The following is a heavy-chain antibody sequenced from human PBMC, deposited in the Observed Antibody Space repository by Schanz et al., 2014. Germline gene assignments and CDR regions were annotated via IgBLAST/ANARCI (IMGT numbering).Heavy chain of an antibody. CDR1: GDSIGTYQ. V-gene: IGHV4-59*08. J-gene: IGHJ4*02. Sequence: QVQLQESGPGLVKPSETLSLTCTVSGDSIGTYQWSWIRQPPGKGLEWIGYVYHSGVTTYKSSLKSRVSKTVDTKKNQFSRKLNSVTAADTAVYYCARSTYDFWSAFDYWGQGILVAVSS. CDR3: ARSTYDFWSAFDY. CDR2: VYHSGVT. D-gene: IGHD3-3*01.